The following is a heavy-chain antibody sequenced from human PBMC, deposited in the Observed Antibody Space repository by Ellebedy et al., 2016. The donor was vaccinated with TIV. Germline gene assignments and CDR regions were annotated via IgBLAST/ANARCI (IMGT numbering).Heavy chain of an antibody. Sequence: GESLKISCAASGFTFSSYWMHWVRQAPGKGLVWVSRINSDGSSTSYADSVKGRFTISRDNAKNTLYLQMNSLRAEDTAVYYCARDEGVVPAAMDPSHSFDPWGQGTLVTVSS. CDR2: INSDGSST. CDR3: ARDEGVVPAAMDPSHSFDP. CDR1: GFTFSSYW. V-gene: IGHV3-74*01. J-gene: IGHJ5*02. D-gene: IGHD2-2*01.